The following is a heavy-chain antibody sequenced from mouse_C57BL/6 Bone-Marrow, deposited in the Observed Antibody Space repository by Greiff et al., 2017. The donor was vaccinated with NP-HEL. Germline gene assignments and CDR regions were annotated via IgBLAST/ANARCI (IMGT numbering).Heavy chain of an antibody. V-gene: IGHV1-26*01. D-gene: IGHD1-1*01. J-gene: IGHJ2*01. CDR3: ARCNYGSSLYYFDY. CDR2: INPNNGGT. Sequence: VQLQQSGPELVKPGASVKISCKASGYTFTDYYMNWVKQSHGKSLEWIGDINPNNGGTSYNQKFKGKATLTVDKSSSTAYMELRSLTSEDSAVYYCARCNYGSSLYYFDYWGQGTTLTVSS. CDR1: GYTFTDYY.